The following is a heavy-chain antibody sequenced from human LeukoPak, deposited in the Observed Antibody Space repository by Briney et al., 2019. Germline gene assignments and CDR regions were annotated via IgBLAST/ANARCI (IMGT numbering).Heavy chain of an antibody. CDR2: IYYSGST. V-gene: IGHV4-59*01. J-gene: IGHJ4*02. CDR1: GGSISSYY. CDR3: ARGKLVDYFDY. Sequence: SETLSLTCTVSGGSISSYYWSWIRQPPGKGLEWIGYIYYSGSTNYNPSLKSRVTISVDTSKNQFSLKLSSVTAADTAVYYCARGKLVDYFDYWGQGTLVTVSS. D-gene: IGHD3-9*01.